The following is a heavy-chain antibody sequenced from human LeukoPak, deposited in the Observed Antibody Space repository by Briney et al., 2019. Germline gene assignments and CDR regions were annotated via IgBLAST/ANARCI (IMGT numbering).Heavy chain of an antibody. D-gene: IGHD3-10*01. CDR2: IYWNGGST. CDR1: GFTFDDYG. CDR3: TRRGIRGVITFDY. Sequence: PGGSLRLSCAASGFTFDDYGMSWVRQAPGKGLEWVSGIYWNGGSTGYADSVKGRFTISRDNAKNSLYLQMNSLGAEDTALYYCTRRGIRGVITFDYWGQGTLVTVSS. J-gene: IGHJ4*02. V-gene: IGHV3-20*04.